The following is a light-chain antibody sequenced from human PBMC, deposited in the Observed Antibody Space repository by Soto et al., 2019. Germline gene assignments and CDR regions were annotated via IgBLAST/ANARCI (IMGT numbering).Light chain of an antibody. CDR3: QSYDSSLSGFWV. Sequence: QPVLTQPPSLSGAPGQRVTISCSGSSSNIGAGYDVHWYQQIPGAAPRLLIFGNTHRPSGVPDRFSGSKSGTSASLAITGLQAEDEADYYCQSYDSSLSGFWVFGGGTQLTVL. J-gene: IGLJ3*02. CDR1: SSNIGAGYD. V-gene: IGLV1-40*01. CDR2: GNT.